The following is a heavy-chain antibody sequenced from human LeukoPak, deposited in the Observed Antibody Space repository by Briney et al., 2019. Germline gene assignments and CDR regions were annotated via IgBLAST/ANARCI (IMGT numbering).Heavy chain of an antibody. V-gene: IGHV3-21*01. CDR3: ARGSSGWYGRDYFDY. J-gene: IGHJ4*02. CDR1: GFTFSSYG. Sequence: PGGSLRLSCAASGFTFSSYGMHWVRQAPGKGLEWVSSISSSSSYIYYADSVKGRFTISRDNAKNSLYLQMNSLRAEDTAVYYCARGSSGWYGRDYFDYWGQGTLVTVSS. D-gene: IGHD6-19*01. CDR2: ISSSSSYI.